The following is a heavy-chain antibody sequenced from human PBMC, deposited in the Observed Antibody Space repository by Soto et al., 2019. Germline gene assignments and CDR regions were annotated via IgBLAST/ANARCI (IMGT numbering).Heavy chain of an antibody. Sequence: EVQLVESGGGLVKPGGSLRLSCAASGFTFSSYSMKWVRQAPGKGLEWVSSISSSNNYIYYADSVKGRFTISRDNAKNSLYLQMNSLRAEDTAVYYCARVGQYDILTGYPYFFDYWGQGTLVTVSS. CDR2: ISSSNNYI. V-gene: IGHV3-21*01. D-gene: IGHD3-9*01. CDR3: ARVGQYDILTGYPYFFDY. J-gene: IGHJ4*02. CDR1: GFTFSSYS.